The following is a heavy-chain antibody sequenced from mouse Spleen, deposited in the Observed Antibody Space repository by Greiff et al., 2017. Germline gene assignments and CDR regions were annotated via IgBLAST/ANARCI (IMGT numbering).Heavy chain of an antibody. D-gene: IGHD1-1*01. CDR3: ERQISRITTVVATDYAMDY. J-gene: IGHJ4*01. CDR2: IYPGSGST. CDR1: GYTFTSYW. V-gene: IGHV1-55*01. Sequence: VQLQQPGAELVKPGASVKMSCKASGYTFTSYWITWVKQRPGQGLEWIGDIYPGSGSTNYNEKFKGKATLTVDTSSSTAYMQLSSLTSEDSAVYYCERQISRITTVVATDYAMDYWGQGASVPVSS.